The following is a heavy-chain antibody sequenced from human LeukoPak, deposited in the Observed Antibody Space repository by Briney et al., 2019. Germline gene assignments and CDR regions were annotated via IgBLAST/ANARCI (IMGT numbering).Heavy chain of an antibody. CDR2: IRSKANSYAT. J-gene: IGHJ3*02. CDR3: TSHLDTIDI. V-gene: IGHV3-73*01. CDR1: GFTFSGSA. Sequence: GRSLRLSCAASGFTFSGSAMHWVRQASDTGMERVGRIRSKANSYATEYAASVKGRFTISRDDTKNTAYLQMDSLKTEDTAVYYCTSHLDTIDIWGQGTMVTVSS.